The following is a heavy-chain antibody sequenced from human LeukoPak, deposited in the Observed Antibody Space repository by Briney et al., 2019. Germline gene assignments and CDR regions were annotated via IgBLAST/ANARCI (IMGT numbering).Heavy chain of an antibody. CDR3: ARVKGYSSSWRPPAAFDI. CDR1: GFTFSSYS. Sequence: GGSLRLSCAASGFTFSSYSMNWVRQAPGKGLEWVSSISSSSSYIYYADSVKGRFTISRDNAKNSLYLQMNSLRAEDTAVYYCARVKGYSSSWRPPAAFDIWGQGTMVTVSS. V-gene: IGHV3-21*01. J-gene: IGHJ3*02. CDR2: ISSSSSYI. D-gene: IGHD6-13*01.